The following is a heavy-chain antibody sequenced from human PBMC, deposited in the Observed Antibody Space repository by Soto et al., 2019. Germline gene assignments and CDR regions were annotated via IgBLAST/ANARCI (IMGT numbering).Heavy chain of an antibody. V-gene: IGHV4-30-4*01. CDR3: ARDPSAESSGSYSGTLGS. J-gene: IGHJ4*02. Sequence: QVQLQESGPGLVKPSQTLSLTCTVSGDSISSGAYSWRWLRQPPGKGLEWIGYISNSGSTFYNPSLKSRVTMSTDTSMNQFSLRLTSVTVAATAVYYCARDPSAESSGSYSGTLGSWGQGTLVTVSS. CDR2: ISNSGST. CDR1: GDSISSGAYS. D-gene: IGHD3-22*01.